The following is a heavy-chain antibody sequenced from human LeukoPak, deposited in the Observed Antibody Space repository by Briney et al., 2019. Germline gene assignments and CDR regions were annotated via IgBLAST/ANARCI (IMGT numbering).Heavy chain of an antibody. J-gene: IGHJ2*01. CDR3: ARGDFWSGHWYFDL. CDR1: GFTFSDYY. CDR2: ITSSDSTI. Sequence: GGSLRLSCAASGFTFSDYYMSWIRQAPGKGLEWVPYITSSDSTIYYADSVKGRFTISRDNAKNSLYLQMHSLRAEDTAVYYCARGDFWSGHWYFDLWGRGTLVTVSS. V-gene: IGHV3-11*01. D-gene: IGHD3-3*01.